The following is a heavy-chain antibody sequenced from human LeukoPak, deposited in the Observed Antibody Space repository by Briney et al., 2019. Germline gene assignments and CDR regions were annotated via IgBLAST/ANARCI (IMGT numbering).Heavy chain of an antibody. CDR1: GFTVSSNY. CDR3: AKVQGLGTMVRGVIIDDY. J-gene: IGHJ4*02. D-gene: IGHD3-10*01. CDR2: IYSGGST. Sequence: GGSLRLSCAASGFTVSSNYMSWVRQAPGKGLEWVSVIYSGGSTYYADSVKGRFTISRDNSKNTLYLQMNSLRAEDTAVYYCAKVQGLGTMVRGVIIDDYWGQGTLVTVSS. V-gene: IGHV3-66*02.